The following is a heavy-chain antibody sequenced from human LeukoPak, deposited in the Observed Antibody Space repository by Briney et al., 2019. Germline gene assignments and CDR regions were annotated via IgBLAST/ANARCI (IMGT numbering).Heavy chain of an antibody. CDR2: ISGSGGST. J-gene: IGHJ4*02. V-gene: IGHV3-23*01. D-gene: IGHD5-24*01. CDR3: AKCILGRWLQPDY. CDR1: GFTFNIYS. Sequence: GGSLRLSCAASGFTFNIYSMSWVRQAPGEGLEWVSAISGSGGSTYYADSVKGRFTISRDNSKNTLYLQLNSLRAEDTAVYYCAKCILGRWLQPDYWGQGTLVTVSS.